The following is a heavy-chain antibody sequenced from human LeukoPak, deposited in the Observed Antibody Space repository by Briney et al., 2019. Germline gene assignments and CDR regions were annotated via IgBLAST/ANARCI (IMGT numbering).Heavy chain of an antibody. CDR1: GGTFSSYA. Sequence: SVKVSCKASGGTFSSYAISWVRQAPGQGLEWMGGIIPIFGTANYAQKFQGRVTITADESTSAAYMELSSLRSEDTAVYYCARVGGNDYYDSSGYYTYFDYWGQGTLVTVSS. D-gene: IGHD3-22*01. CDR3: ARVGGNDYYDSSGYYTYFDY. CDR2: IIPIFGTA. V-gene: IGHV1-69*13. J-gene: IGHJ4*02.